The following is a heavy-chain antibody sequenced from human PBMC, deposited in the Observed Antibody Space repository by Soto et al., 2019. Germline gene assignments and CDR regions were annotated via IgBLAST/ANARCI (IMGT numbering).Heavy chain of an antibody. J-gene: IGHJ4*02. CDR1: GGSISSDY. Sequence: LSLTCTVSGGSISSDYWTWVREPPGKGLEWIRYISYSVITNCYSWITNYNPSLKSRVPISGETSKNQFSLNLTSVTAADTAVYYCAKGGYSGYDLGPEYLAIWGQGTLVTVSS. D-gene: IGHD5-12*01. V-gene: IGHV4-59*01. CDR3: AKGGYSGYDLGPEYLAI. CDR2: ISYSVITNCYSWIT.